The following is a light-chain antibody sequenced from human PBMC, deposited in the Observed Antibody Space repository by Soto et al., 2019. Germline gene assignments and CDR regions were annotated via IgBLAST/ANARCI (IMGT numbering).Light chain of an antibody. CDR1: QSVLYSSNNKNF. CDR3: QQYYSTLYT. V-gene: IGKV4-1*01. Sequence: DIVMTQSPDSLAVSLGERATINCKSSQSVLYSSNNKNFLAWYQQKPGQPPKLVISWAPTRESGVPDRFSGSGSGTDFTLTISSLQAEDVAVYYCQQYYSTLYTFGQGTKLEI. J-gene: IGKJ2*01. CDR2: WAP.